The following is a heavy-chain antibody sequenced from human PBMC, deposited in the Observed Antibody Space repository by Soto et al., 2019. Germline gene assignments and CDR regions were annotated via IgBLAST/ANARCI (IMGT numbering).Heavy chain of an antibody. D-gene: IGHD3-3*01. CDR1: DDTFTDYY. Sequence: QVHLVQSGAEVKKPGASVKVSCKASDDTFTDYYIHWVRQAPGQGLEWLGWINPHSGGTKYVQEFQGRGTMTRDTSINTAYMELSRLTSDDTAVYFCARDRSTIFGVVITAGYYGMDVWGQGTAVTVSS. V-gene: IGHV1-2*02. CDR2: INPHSGGT. CDR3: ARDRSTIFGVVITAGYYGMDV. J-gene: IGHJ6*02.